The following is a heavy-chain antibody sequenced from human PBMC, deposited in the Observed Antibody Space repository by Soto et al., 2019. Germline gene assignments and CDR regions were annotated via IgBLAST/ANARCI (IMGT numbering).Heavy chain of an antibody. CDR1: GYTFTSYD. CDR2: MNPNSDNT. V-gene: IGHV1-8*01. D-gene: IGHD2-15*01. J-gene: IGHJ4*02. CDR3: ATTYLRYCSGGSCYFPKQFDY. Sequence: GASVKVSSKASGYTFTSYDINWVRQATGQGLEWMGWMNPNSDNTGYAQKFQGRVTMTRNTSISTAYMELSSLRSEDTAVYYCATTYLRYCSGGSCYFPKQFDYWGQGTLVTVS.